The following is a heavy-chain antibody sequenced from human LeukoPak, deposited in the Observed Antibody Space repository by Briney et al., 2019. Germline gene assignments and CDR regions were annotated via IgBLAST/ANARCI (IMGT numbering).Heavy chain of an antibody. Sequence: ASVKVSCKASGYTFTGYYMHWVRQAPGQGLEWMGWINPNSGGTNYAQKLQGRVTMTTDTSTSTAYMELRSLRSDDTAVYCCARSIQSDSSGYYWIWVVGMDVWGQGTTVTVSS. D-gene: IGHD3-22*01. CDR1: GYTFTGYY. J-gene: IGHJ6*02. V-gene: IGHV1-2*02. CDR2: INPNSGGT. CDR3: ARSIQSDSSGYYWIWVVGMDV.